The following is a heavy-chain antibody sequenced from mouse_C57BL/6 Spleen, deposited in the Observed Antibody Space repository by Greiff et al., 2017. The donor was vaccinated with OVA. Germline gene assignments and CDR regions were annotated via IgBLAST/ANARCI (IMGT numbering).Heavy chain of an antibody. CDR2: IDPETGGT. D-gene: IGHD1-1*01. CDR1: GYTFTDYE. V-gene: IGHV1-15*01. J-gene: IGHJ2*01. CDR3: YYYGSSYSY. Sequence: QVQLQQSGAELVRPGASVTLSCKASGYTFTDYEMHWVKQTPVHGLEWIGAIDPETGGTAYNQKFKGKAILTADKSSSTAYMELRSLTSEDSAVYYCYYYGSSYSYWGQGTTLTVSS.